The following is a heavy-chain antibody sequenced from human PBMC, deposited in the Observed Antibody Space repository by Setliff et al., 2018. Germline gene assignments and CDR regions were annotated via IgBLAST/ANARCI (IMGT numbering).Heavy chain of an antibody. CDR1: GFTFSSYA. CDR2: ISSSSSTI. CDR3: ARLGPHCSSTSCYLVLRSYFDY. J-gene: IGHJ4*02. D-gene: IGHD2-2*01. Sequence: GGSLRLSCAASGFTFSSYAMHWVRQAPGKGLEWVSYISSSSSTIYYADSVKGRFTISRDNAKNSLYLQMNSLRAEDTAVYYCARLGPHCSSTSCYLVLRSYFDYWGQGTLVTVSS. V-gene: IGHV3-48*01.